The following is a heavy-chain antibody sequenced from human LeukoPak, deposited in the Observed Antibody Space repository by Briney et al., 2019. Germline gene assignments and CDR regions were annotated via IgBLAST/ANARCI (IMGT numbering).Heavy chain of an antibody. D-gene: IGHD3-10*01. CDR3: ARVGYYGSGSYYLDAFDI. V-gene: IGHV3-7*01. Sequence: GGSLRLSCAASGFTFSSYWMSWVRQAPGKGLEWVANIKQDGSEKYYVDSVKGRFTISRDNAKTSLYLQMNNLRAEDTAVYYCARVGYYGSGSYYLDAFDIWGQGTMVTVSS. CDR1: GFTFSSYW. CDR2: IKQDGSEK. J-gene: IGHJ3*02.